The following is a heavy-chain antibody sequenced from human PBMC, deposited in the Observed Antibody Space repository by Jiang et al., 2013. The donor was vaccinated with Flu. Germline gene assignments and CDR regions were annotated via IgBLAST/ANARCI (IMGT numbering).Heavy chain of an antibody. J-gene: IGHJ4*02. CDR3: ARRPPLRWRYFST. D-gene: IGHD4-23*01. V-gene: IGHV4-59*01. CDR1: GGSISSYY. CDR2: IYYSGST. Sequence: GSGLVKPSETLSLTCTVSGGSISSYYWSWIRQPPGKGLEWIGYIYYSGSTNYNPSLKSRVTISVDTSKNQFSLKLSSVTAADTAVYYCARRPPLRWRYFSTWGQGTLVHRLL.